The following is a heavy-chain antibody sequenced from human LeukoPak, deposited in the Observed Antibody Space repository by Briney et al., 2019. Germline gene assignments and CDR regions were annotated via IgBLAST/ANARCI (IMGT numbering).Heavy chain of an antibody. J-gene: IGHJ4*02. D-gene: IGHD3-16*01. Sequence: SETLSLTCTVSGGSISSSSYYWGWIRQPPGKGLEWIGSIYYTGTTNYNPSLKSRVTMSVDTSKNQFSLKLSSVTAADTAVYYCARGGSRLTTAGDLDYWGQGTLVTVSS. V-gene: IGHV4-39*01. CDR2: IYYTGTT. CDR3: ARGGSRLTTAGDLDY. CDR1: GGSISSSSYY.